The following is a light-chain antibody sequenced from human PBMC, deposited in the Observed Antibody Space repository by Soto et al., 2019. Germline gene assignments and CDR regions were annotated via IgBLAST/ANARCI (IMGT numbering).Light chain of an antibody. Sequence: EIVLTQSPATLSLSPGERATLSCRASQSVSSYLAWYQQKPGQAPRLLIYDASNRATGIPARFSGSGSGTDFTLTIRSLEHEDFEVYYCQKSSTLPTFGGGTKVEIK. CDR2: DAS. CDR1: QSVSSY. V-gene: IGKV3-11*01. CDR3: QKSSTLPT. J-gene: IGKJ4*01.